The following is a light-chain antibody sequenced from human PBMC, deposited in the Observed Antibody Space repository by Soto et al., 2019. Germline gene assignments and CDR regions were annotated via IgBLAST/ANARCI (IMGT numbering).Light chain of an antibody. Sequence: QSLLTQPPAVSSAPGQKVTISCSGSNANIGNNYVSGYQQLPGTAPKLLIYDNNKRPSGIPDLFSGSKSGTSATLGITGLQTGDEADYYCGTWDSSVSASNYVFGSGTKVNVL. J-gene: IGLJ1*01. CDR1: NANIGNNY. V-gene: IGLV1-51*01. CDR2: DNN. CDR3: GTWDSSVSASNYV.